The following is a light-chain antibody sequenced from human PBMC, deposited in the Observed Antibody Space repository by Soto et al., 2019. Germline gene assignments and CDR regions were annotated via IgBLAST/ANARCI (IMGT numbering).Light chain of an antibody. Sequence: QSVLTQSPSASASLGASVKLTCTLSSGHSNYAIAWHQQQSEKGPRYLMKLNSDGSHSKGDGIPDRFSGSSSGAERYLTMSRLQSDDEADSSCQTWGSGIVVFGGGTKLTVL. J-gene: IGLJ2*01. CDR2: LNSDGSH. CDR1: SGHSNYA. CDR3: QTWGSGIVV. V-gene: IGLV4-69*01.